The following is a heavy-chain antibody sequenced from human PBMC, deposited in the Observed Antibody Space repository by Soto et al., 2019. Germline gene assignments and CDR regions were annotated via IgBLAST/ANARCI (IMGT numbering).Heavy chain of an antibody. CDR3: ARRECTMIGVVTGP. J-gene: IGHJ5*02. Sequence: SEALSLTCAVYGGSFSGYYWSWIRQPPGKGLEWIGEINHSGSTNYNPSLKNRVTISVDTSKNQFSLKLSSVTAADTAVYCCARRECTMIGVVTGPWGQGTMVTVST. V-gene: IGHV4-34*01. D-gene: IGHD3-22*01. CDR1: GGSFSGYY. CDR2: INHSGST.